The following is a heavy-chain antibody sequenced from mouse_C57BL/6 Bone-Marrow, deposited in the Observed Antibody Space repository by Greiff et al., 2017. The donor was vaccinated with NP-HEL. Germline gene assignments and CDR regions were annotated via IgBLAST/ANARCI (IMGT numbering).Heavy chain of an antibody. Sequence: QVQLQQPGAELVKPGASVKLSCKASGYTFTSYWMHWVKQRPGRGLEWIGRIDPNSGGTKYNEKFKGKATLTADKSSSTAYMQFSSLTSEDSAIYYCARLDSSGRGYYAMDYWGQGTSVTVSS. CDR2: IDPNSGGT. J-gene: IGHJ4*01. CDR1: GYTFTSYW. V-gene: IGHV1-62-3*01. CDR3: ARLDSSGRGYYAMDY. D-gene: IGHD3-2*02.